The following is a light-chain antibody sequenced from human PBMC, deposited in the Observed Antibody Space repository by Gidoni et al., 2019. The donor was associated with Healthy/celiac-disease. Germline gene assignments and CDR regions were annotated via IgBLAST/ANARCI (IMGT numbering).Light chain of an antibody. V-gene: IGKV1-5*01. CDR1: QSISSW. J-gene: IGKJ4*01. CDR3: QQYNSYSPLT. Sequence: IQMTQSPSTLSASVGDRVTITCRASQSISSWLAWYQQKPGKAPKLLIYDASSLESGVPSRFSGSGSGTEFTTIISSLQHDDFATYYCQQYNSYSPLTFGGGTKVEIK. CDR2: DAS.